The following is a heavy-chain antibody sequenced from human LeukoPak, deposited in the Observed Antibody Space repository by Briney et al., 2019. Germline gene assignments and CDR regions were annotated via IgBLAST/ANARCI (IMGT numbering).Heavy chain of an antibody. CDR3: ARPRDLCSSSSCPSFDY. D-gene: IGHD2-15*01. J-gene: IGHJ4*02. CDR1: GFTFSDYY. V-gene: IGHV3-11*01. Sequence: GGSLRLSCAASGFTFSDYYMSWIRQAPGKGLEWVSYISSSGSTIYYADSVKGRFTISRDNAKNSLYLQMNSLRDEDTALYYCARPRDLCSSSSCPSFDYWGQRTLVTVSS. CDR2: ISSSGSTI.